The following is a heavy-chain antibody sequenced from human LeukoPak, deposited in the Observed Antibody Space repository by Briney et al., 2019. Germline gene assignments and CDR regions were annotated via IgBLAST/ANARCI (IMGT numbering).Heavy chain of an antibody. CDR3: ARRPEYYGSGSYLSEYAFDI. CDR1: GYSFTSYW. Sequence: GESLRISYKGSGYSFTSYWISWVRQMPGKGLEWMGRIDPSDSYTNYSPSFQGHVTISADKSISTAYLQWSSLKASDTAMHYCARRPEYYGSGSYLSEYAFDIWGQGTMVTVSS. J-gene: IGHJ3*02. D-gene: IGHD3-10*01. CDR2: IDPSDSYT. V-gene: IGHV5-10-1*01.